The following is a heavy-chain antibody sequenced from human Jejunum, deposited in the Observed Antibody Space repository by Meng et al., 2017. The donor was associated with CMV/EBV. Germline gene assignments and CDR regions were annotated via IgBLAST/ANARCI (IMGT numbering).Heavy chain of an antibody. Sequence: MHWVRQAPGKGLEWVANIKEDGGEEDYLDSVKGRFSISRDNAKNSLYLQMNSLRAEDTAVYFCARLPSKYYYDSTGYYAAYYFDDWGQGTPVTVSS. CDR3: ARLPSKYYYDSTGYYAAYYFDD. J-gene: IGHJ4*02. V-gene: IGHV3-7*01. D-gene: IGHD3-22*01. CDR2: IKEDGGEE.